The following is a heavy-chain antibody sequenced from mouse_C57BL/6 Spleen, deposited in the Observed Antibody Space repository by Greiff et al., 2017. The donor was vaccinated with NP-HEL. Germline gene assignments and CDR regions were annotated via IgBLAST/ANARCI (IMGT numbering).Heavy chain of an antibody. V-gene: IGHV5-6*01. CDR3: ASPYYSNLYYAMDY. J-gene: IGHJ4*01. D-gene: IGHD2-5*01. CDR1: GFTFSSYG. Sequence: EVMLVESGGDLVKPGGSLKLSCAASGFTFSSYGMSWVRQTPDKRLEWVATISSGGSYTYYPDSVKGRFTISRDNAKNTLYLQMSSLKSEDTAMYYCASPYYSNLYYAMDYWGQGTSVTVSS. CDR2: ISSGGSYT.